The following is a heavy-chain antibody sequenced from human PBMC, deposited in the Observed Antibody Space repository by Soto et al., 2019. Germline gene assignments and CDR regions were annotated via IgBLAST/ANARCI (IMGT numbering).Heavy chain of an antibody. CDR3: ARGYDFWSGYSTYYYYGMDV. CDR2: IIPIFGTA. V-gene: IGHV1-69*13. D-gene: IGHD3-3*01. J-gene: IGHJ6*02. CDR1: GGTFSSYA. Sequence: SVKVSCKASGGTFSSYAISWVRQAPGQGLEWVGGIIPIFGTANYAQKFQGRVTITADESTSTAYMELSSLRSEDTAVYYCARGYDFWSGYSTYYYYGMDVWGQGTTVTVSS.